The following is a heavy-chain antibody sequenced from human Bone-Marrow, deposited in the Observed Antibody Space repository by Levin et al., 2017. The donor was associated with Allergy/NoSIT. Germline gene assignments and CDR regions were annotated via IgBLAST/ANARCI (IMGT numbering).Heavy chain of an antibody. CDR2: IRSGGDR. Sequence: GGSLRLSCAASGFSFSATVMSWVRQAPGKGLEWVSVIRSGGDRYLADSVKGRFSISRDNSKNTLYLQMNSLRVEDTAVYYCASMRAYGTTWAGFFDDWGQGSLVTVSS. CDR3: ASMRAYGTTWAGFFDD. CDR1: GFSFSATV. D-gene: IGHD1-14*01. V-gene: IGHV3-23*01. J-gene: IGHJ4*02.